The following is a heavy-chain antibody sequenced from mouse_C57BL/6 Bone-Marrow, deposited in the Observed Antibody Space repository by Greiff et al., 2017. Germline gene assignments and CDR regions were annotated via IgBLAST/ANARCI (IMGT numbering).Heavy chain of an antibody. CDR3: ARGGTVVYYYAMDY. CDR1: GYTFTSYW. CDR2: IHPNSGST. D-gene: IGHD1-1*01. V-gene: IGHV1-64*01. J-gene: IGHJ4*01. Sequence: QVQLQQPGAELVKPGASVKLSCKASGYTFTSYWMHWVKQRPGQGLEWIGIIHPNSGSTNYNEKFKSKATMTLDKSSSTAYMQLSSLTSEDSAVYDEARGGTVVYYYAMDYWGQGTSVTFAS.